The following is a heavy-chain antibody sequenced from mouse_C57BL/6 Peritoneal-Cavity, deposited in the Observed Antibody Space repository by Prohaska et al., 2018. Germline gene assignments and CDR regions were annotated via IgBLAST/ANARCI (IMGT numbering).Heavy chain of an antibody. CDR3: ARHYYGSSYYFDY. V-gene: IGHV5-6*01. D-gene: IGHD1-1*01. CDR1: GFTFSSYG. CDR2: ISSGGSYT. J-gene: IGHJ2*01. Sequence: EVQLVESGGDLVKPGGSLKLSCAASGFTFSSYGMSWVRQTPDKRLEWFATISSGGSYTYYPDSVKGRFTISRDNAKNTLYLQMSSLKSEDTAMYYCARHYYGSSYYFDYWGQGTTLTVSS.